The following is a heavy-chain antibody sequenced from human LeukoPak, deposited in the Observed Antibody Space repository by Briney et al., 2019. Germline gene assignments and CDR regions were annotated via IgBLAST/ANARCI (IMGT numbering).Heavy chain of an antibody. J-gene: IGHJ4*02. D-gene: IGHD3-10*01. V-gene: IGHV4-39*07. CDR2: IYYSGNT. CDR1: GGSISSTTYY. Sequence: PSETLSLTCSVSGGSISSTTYYWGWIRQSPGKGLEWIGSIYYSGNTYYNPSLKSRVTISVDTSKNQFSLKLSSVTAADTAVYYCASGGYWGQGTLVTVSS. CDR3: ASGGY.